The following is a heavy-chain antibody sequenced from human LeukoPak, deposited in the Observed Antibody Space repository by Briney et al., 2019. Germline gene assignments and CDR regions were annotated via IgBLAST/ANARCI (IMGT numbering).Heavy chain of an antibody. J-gene: IGHJ4*02. Sequence: ASVKVSCKASGYTFTSYGISCVRQAPGQGLEWMGWISAYNGNTNYAQKLQGRVTMTTDTSTSTAYMELRSLRSDDTAVYYCARDGNVLRFLEWLSNSGYFDYWGQGTLVTVSS. CDR1: GYTFTSYG. CDR3: ARDGNVLRFLEWLSNSGYFDY. V-gene: IGHV1-18*01. D-gene: IGHD3-3*01. CDR2: ISAYNGNT.